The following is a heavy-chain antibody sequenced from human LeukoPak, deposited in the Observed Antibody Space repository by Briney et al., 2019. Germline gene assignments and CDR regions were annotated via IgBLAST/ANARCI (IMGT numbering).Heavy chain of an antibody. CDR2: IIPIFGTA. Sequence: SVKVSCKASGGTFSSYAISWVRQAPGQGLEWMGGIIPIFGTANYAQKFQGRVTMTRNTSISTAYMELSSLRSEDTAVYYCATAAGLRDDAFDIWGQGTMVTVSS. J-gene: IGHJ3*02. CDR3: ATAAGLRDDAFDI. D-gene: IGHD6-13*01. CDR1: GGTFSSYA. V-gene: IGHV1-69*05.